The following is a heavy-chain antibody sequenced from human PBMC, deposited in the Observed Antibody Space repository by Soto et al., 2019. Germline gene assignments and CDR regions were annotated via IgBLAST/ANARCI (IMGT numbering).Heavy chain of an antibody. D-gene: IGHD3-10*01. V-gene: IGHV4-59*01. CDR3: ARLSHPAGSGSPWYFDY. CDR1: GGSISYYY. CDR2: MFYSGSS. J-gene: IGHJ4*02. Sequence: QVQLQESGPGLMKPSETLSLTCTVSGGSISYYYWSWIRQPPGKGLEWIGSMFYSGSSNYNPSLKSRVTISVDTSKNQFSLKLSSVTAADTAVYYCARLSHPAGSGSPWYFDYWGQGTLVTVSS.